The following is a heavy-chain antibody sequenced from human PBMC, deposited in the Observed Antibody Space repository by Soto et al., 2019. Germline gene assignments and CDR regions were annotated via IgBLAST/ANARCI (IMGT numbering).Heavy chain of an antibody. V-gene: IGHV1-69*13. CDR3: ARSPSNSARIFDY. D-gene: IGHD6-6*01. Sequence: SVKVSCKASGGTFSSYAISWVRQAPGQGLEWMGGIIPIFGTANYAQKFQGRVTITADESTSTAYMELSSLRSEDTAVYYCARSPSNSARIFDYWGQGTLVTVSS. CDR2: IIPIFGTA. J-gene: IGHJ4*02. CDR1: GGTFSSYA.